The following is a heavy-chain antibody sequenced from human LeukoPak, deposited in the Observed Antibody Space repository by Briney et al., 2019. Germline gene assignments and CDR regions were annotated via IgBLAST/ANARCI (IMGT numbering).Heavy chain of an antibody. J-gene: IGHJ4*02. CDR3: TTLGMGATDY. CDR1: GFTFSSYW. Sequence: PGGSLRLSCAASGFTFSSYWMHWVRQAPEKGLVWVSQIYTDGSSTSYAASVKGRFTISRDNAKNTLYLQMNSLRAEDTAVYYCTTLGMGATDYWGQGTLVTVSS. V-gene: IGHV3-74*01. CDR2: IYTDGSST. D-gene: IGHD1-26*01.